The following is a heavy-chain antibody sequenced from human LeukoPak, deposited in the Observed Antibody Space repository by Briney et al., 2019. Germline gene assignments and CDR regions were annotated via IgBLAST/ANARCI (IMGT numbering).Heavy chain of an antibody. Sequence: ASVKVSCKASGYTSTGYYMHWVRQAPGQGLEWMGWINAGNGNTKYSQKFQGRVTITRDTSASTAYMELSSLRSEDTAVYYCARDYYYGMDVWGQGTTVTVSS. CDR1: GYTSTGYY. J-gene: IGHJ6*02. V-gene: IGHV1-3*01. CDR2: INAGNGNT. CDR3: ARDYYYGMDV.